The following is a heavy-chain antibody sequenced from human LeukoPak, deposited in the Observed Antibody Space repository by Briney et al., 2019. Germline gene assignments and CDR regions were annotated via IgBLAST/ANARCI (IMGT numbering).Heavy chain of an antibody. J-gene: IGHJ3*02. CDR1: GFTFSSYA. Sequence: SGGSLRLSCAASGFTFSSYAMHWVRQAPGKGLEWVAVISYDGSNKYYADSVKGRFTISRDNSKNTLYLQMNSLRAEDTAVYYCARGLFDIWGQGTMVTVSS. CDR2: ISYDGSNK. V-gene: IGHV3-30-3*01. CDR3: ARGLFDI.